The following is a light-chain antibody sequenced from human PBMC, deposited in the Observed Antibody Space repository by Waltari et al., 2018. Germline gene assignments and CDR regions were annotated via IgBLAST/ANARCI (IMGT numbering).Light chain of an antibody. J-gene: IGLJ3*02. CDR3: SSYTSSSTLWV. CDR1: SSDVGGYNY. Sequence: QSALPQPASVSGSPGQSITISCTGTSSDVGGYNYVSWYQQHPGKAPKLMISDVSNRPSGVSNRFSGSKSGNTASLTISGLQAEDGADYYCSSYTSSSTLWVFGGGTKLTVL. CDR2: DVS. V-gene: IGLV2-14*03.